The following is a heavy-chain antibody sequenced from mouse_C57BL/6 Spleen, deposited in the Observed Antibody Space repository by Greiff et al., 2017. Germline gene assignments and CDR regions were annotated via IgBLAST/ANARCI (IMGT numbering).Heavy chain of an antibody. CDR1: GFSLTSYG. Sequence: VMLVESGPGLVQPSQSLSITCTVSGFSLTSYGVHWVRQSPGKGLEWLGVIWSGGSTDYNAAFISRLSISKDNSKSQVFFKMNSLQADDTAIYYCARKKDDYYYFDYWGQGTTLTVSS. CDR2: IWSGGST. J-gene: IGHJ2*01. D-gene: IGHD2-4*01. V-gene: IGHV2-2*01. CDR3: ARKKDDYYYFDY.